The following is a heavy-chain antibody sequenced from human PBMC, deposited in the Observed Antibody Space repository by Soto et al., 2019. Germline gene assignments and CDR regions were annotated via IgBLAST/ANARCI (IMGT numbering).Heavy chain of an antibody. V-gene: IGHV4-4*07. CDR1: GGSISSYY. J-gene: IGHJ6*02. CDR2: IYTSGST. CDR3: ARTAAAGPYYYYGMDV. D-gene: IGHD6-13*01. Sequence: TETLSLTCTDSGGSISSYYWSWIPQPAGKGLEWTGRIYTSGSTNYNPSLKSRVTMSVDTSKNQFSLKLSSVTAADTAVYYCARTAAAGPYYYYGMDVWGQGTTVTVSS.